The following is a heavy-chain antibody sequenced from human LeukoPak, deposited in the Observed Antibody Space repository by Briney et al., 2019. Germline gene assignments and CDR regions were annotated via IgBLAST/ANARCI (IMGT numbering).Heavy chain of an antibody. D-gene: IGHD3-10*01. J-gene: IGHJ4*02. Sequence: GGSLRLSCAASGFTFSSYAMHWVRQAPGKGLEWVAVISYDGSNKYYADSVRGRFTISRDNSKNTLYLQMNSLRAEDTAVYYCARGSGSYHDYWGQGTLVTVSS. CDR1: GFTFSSYA. V-gene: IGHV3-30*04. CDR3: ARGSGSYHDY. CDR2: ISYDGSNK.